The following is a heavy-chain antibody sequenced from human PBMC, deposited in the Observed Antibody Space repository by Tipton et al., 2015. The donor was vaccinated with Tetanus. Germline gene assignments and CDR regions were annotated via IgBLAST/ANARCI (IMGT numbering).Heavy chain of an antibody. CDR2: INHSGST. CDR1: GGSFSGYY. V-gene: IGHV4-34*01. Sequence: TLSLTCAVYGGSFSGYYWSWIRQPPGKGLEWIGEINHSGSTNYNPSLKSRVTISVDTSKNQFSLKLSSVTAADTAVYYCAREVGISDAFDIWGQGTMVTVSS. CDR3: AREVGISDAFDI. J-gene: IGHJ3*02. D-gene: IGHD1-26*01.